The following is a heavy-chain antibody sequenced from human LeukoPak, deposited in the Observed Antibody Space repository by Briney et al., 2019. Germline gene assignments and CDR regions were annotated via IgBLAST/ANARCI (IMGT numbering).Heavy chain of an antibody. D-gene: IGHD2-15*01. J-gene: IGHJ4*02. Sequence: ASVKVSCKASGYTFTGYYMHWVRQAPGQGLEWMGWINPNSGGTNYAQKFQGRVTMTRDTSISTAYMKLSRLRSDDTAVYYCARDGGYYCSGGSCPIDYWGQGTLVTVSS. CDR2: INPNSGGT. CDR1: GYTFTGYY. CDR3: ARDGGYYCSGGSCPIDY. V-gene: IGHV1-2*02.